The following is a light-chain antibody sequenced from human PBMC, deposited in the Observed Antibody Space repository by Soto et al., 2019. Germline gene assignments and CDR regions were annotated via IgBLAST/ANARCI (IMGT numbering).Light chain of an antibody. Sequence: QSALTQPASVSGSPGQSITISCTGTSNDVGGYAYVSWYQQYPGKAPKLVISEVSNRPSGVSHRFSGSRSGNTASLTISGLQAEGEADYHCCSYTGNTTPVFGGGTKLTVL. J-gene: IGLJ3*02. V-gene: IGLV2-14*01. CDR1: SNDVGGYAY. CDR2: EVS. CDR3: CSYTGNTTPV.